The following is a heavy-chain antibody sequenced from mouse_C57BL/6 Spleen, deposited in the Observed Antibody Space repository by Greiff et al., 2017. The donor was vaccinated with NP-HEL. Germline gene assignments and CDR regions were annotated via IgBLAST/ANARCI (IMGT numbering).Heavy chain of an antibody. D-gene: IGHD2-4*01. J-gene: IGHJ3*01. CDR3: ASGIYYDYDGFAY. CDR1: GFNIKDYY. CDR2: IDPEDGET. V-gene: IGHV14-2*01. Sequence: VQLQQSGAELVKPGASVKLSCTASGFNIKDYYMHWVKQRPEQGLEWIGRIDPEDGETTYAPKFQGKATITADTSSNTAYLQLRSLTSEDTAFYYCASGIYYDYDGFAYWGQGTLVTVSA.